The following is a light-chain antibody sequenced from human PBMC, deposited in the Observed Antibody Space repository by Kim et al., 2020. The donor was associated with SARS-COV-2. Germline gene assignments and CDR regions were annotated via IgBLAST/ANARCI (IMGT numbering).Light chain of an antibody. V-gene: IGLV2-14*04. CDR1: RSDVCANNH. Sequence: GPSLTHSCTGTRSDVCANNHVSWYQQYPGKAPRLMIYDVDMRPSGISNRFSGSKSANTASLTISGLQAEDEAAYYCSAHATGSTWVFGGGTQLTVL. CDR3: SAHATGSTWV. CDR2: DVD. J-gene: IGLJ3*02.